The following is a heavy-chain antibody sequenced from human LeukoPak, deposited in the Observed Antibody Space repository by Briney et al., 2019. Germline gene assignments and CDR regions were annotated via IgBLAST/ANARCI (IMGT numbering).Heavy chain of an antibody. CDR2: IYYSGST. CDR1: GGSIRSGDYY. D-gene: IGHD1-26*01. CDR3: ARSRGGSYYGDASDI. V-gene: IGHV4-30-4*01. Sequence: SETLSLTCSVSGGSIRSGDYYWNWIRQPPGKGLEWIGYIYYSGSTYYKPSLKSRVSISLDTSKNQFSLKLSSVTAADTAVYYCARSRGGSYYGDASDIWGQGTMVTVSS. J-gene: IGHJ3*02.